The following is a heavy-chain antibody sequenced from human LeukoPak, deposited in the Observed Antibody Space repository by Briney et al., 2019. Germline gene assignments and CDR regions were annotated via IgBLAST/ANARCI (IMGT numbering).Heavy chain of an antibody. CDR1: GYTFTSYD. D-gene: IGHD3-22*01. J-gene: IGHJ3*02. CDR3: ARGLSSSLDYYDSSGYAFDI. CDR2: MNPNSGNT. Sequence: ASVKVSCKASGYTFTSYDINWVRQATGQGLEWMGRMNPNSGNTGYAQKFQGRVTITRNTSISTAYMELSSLRSGDTAVYYCARGLSSSLDYYDSSGYAFDIWGQGTMVTVSS. V-gene: IGHV1-8*03.